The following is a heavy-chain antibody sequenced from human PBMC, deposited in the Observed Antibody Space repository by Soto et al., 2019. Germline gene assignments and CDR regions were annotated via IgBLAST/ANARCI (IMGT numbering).Heavy chain of an antibody. V-gene: IGHV4-31*03. CDR2: RYYSWAT. CDR3: ARARRGTTAAYDI. J-gene: IGHJ3*02. CDR1: GDSTSSGGFY. D-gene: IGHD4-17*01. Sequence: QVQLQESGPGLVKPSQTLSLTCTVSGDSTSSGGFYWGWIRQHPGKGLEWIGYRYYSWATAYNPSLISRASISVDTSKNQFFLRLSSVTAADTAVYYCARARRGTTAAYDIWGQGTLVTVSS.